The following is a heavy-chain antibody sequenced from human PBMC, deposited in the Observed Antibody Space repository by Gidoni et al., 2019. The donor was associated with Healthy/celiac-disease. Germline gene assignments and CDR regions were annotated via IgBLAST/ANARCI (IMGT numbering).Heavy chain of an antibody. Sequence: QVQLVESGGGVVQPGRSLRLSCAASGFPLSSYGMHWVRQAPGKGLEWVAVIWYDGSNKYYADSVKGRFTISRDNSKNTLYLQMNSLRAEDTAVYYCARDLNDSSGYYYDYYYYYGMDVWGQGTTVTVSS. CDR2: IWYDGSNK. CDR1: GFPLSSYG. D-gene: IGHD3-22*01. V-gene: IGHV3-33*01. J-gene: IGHJ6*02. CDR3: ARDLNDSSGYYYDYYYYYGMDV.